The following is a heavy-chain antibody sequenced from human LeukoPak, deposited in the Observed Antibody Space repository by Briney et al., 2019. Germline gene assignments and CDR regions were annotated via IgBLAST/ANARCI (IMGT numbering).Heavy chain of an antibody. V-gene: IGHV3-21*01. CDR1: GISISDYG. Sequence: GGSLRLSCSASGISISDYGMSWVRQAPGKGLEWVSSISSSSSYICYADSVKGRFTISRDNAKNSLYLQMNSLRAEDTAVYYCARDLDTAMDPGNFDYWGQGTLVTVSS. D-gene: IGHD5-18*01. CDR2: ISSSSSYI. CDR3: ARDLDTAMDPGNFDY. J-gene: IGHJ4*02.